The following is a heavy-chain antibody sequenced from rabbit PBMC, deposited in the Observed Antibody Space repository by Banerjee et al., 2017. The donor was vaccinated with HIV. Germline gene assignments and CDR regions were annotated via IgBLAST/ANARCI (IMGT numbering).Heavy chain of an antibody. J-gene: IGHJ4*01. CDR3: AREYTYAYYFNL. D-gene: IGHD6-1*01. Sequence: QSLEESGGDLVKPGASLTLTCIASGFDFSSNAMCWVRQAPGKGLEWIGCISAGISGSTYYASWAKGRFTISKSSSTTVTLQMTSLTAADTATYFCAREYTYAYYFNLWGPGTLVTVS. CDR1: GFDFSSNA. V-gene: IGHV1S40*01. CDR2: ISAGISGST.